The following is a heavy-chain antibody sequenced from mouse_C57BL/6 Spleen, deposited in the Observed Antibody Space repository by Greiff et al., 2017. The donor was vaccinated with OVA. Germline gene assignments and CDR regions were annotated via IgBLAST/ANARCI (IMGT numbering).Heavy chain of an antibody. CDR3: ARWAIKGYGSRNYAMDY. Sequence: PLQPSFPYLVKPGASVKISCKASGYTFTDYYMNWVKQSHGKSLEWIGDINPNNGGTSYNQKFKGKATLTVDKSSSTAYMELRSLTSEDSAVYYCARWAIKGYGSRNYAMDYWGQGTSVTVSS. CDR2: INPNNGGT. J-gene: IGHJ4*01. V-gene: IGHV1-26*01. CDR1: GYTFTDYY. D-gene: IGHD1-1*01.